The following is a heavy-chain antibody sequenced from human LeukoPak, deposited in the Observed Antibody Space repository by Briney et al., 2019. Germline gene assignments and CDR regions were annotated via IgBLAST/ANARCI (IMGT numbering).Heavy chain of an antibody. J-gene: IGHJ4*02. Sequence: GGSLRPSWATSGFPFSDFSMRWVRPAPGKGLEWISTTNSGGTSTYYAESVKGRFTISRDNSKNTLYLQMSSLRVEDTAVYYCAKQSYARSLGEGGRGTLVSVSS. D-gene: IGHD2-8*01. CDR2: TNSGGTST. V-gene: IGHV3-23*01. CDR1: GFPFSDFS. CDR3: AKQSYARSLGE.